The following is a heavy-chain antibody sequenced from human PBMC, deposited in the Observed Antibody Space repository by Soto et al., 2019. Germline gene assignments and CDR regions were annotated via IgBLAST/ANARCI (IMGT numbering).Heavy chain of an antibody. CDR3: ARVHSSGHGVDY. J-gene: IGHJ4*02. CDR1: GFTFSNYG. CDR2: VSANNGHT. Sequence: ASVKVSCKASGFTFSNYGLNWVRQAPGQGLEWMGWVSANNGHTNYAQNLQGRVSMTTDTSTSTAYMELRGLTFDDTAVYYCARVHSSGHGVDYWGPGTLVTVSS. D-gene: IGHD6-19*01. V-gene: IGHV1-18*01.